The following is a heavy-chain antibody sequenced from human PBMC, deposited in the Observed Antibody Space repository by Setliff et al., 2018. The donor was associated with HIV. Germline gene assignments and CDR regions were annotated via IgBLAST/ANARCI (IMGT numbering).Heavy chain of an antibody. CDR3: ARLSGAGVY. J-gene: IGHJ4*02. CDR1: GGSISSSSYY. D-gene: IGHD6-19*01. Sequence: SETLSLTCTVSGGSISSSSYYWGWIRQPPGKGLEWIGSIYYSGSTYYNPSLKSRVTISVDTSKNQFSLKLSSVTAADTAVYYCARLSGAGVYWGQGTLVTVSS. CDR2: IYYSGST. V-gene: IGHV4-39*01.